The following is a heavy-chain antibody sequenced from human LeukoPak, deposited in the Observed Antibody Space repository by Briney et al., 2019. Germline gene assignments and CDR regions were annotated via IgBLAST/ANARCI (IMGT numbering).Heavy chain of an antibody. CDR2: INHSGST. CDR3: ARGPVLGYSYGFYFDY. J-gene: IGHJ4*02. Sequence: SEALSLTCAVYGGSFSGYYWSWIRQPPGKGLEWIGEINHSGSTSYNPSLKCRVTISVDTSKNQFSLKLSSVTAADTAVYYCARGPVLGYSYGFYFDYWGQGTLVTVSS. D-gene: IGHD5-18*01. V-gene: IGHV4-34*01. CDR1: GGSFSGYY.